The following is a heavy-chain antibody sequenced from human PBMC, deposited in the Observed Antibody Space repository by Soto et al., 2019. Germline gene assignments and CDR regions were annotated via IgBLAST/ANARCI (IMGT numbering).Heavy chain of an antibody. CDR1: GFSLTTNGVG. Sequence: QITLKESGPSLVKPTQTLTLTCTFSGFSLTTNGVGVGWIRQSPGEALEWLALIYWDDDKRYSPSLKSRLTITNDTSKNQVVLTMTNMDSVATATYHCAYCGYYSSSWFPLYWGQGTLVTVSS. J-gene: IGHJ4*02. CDR3: AYCGYYSSSWFPLY. CDR2: IYWDDDK. D-gene: IGHD1-26*01. V-gene: IGHV2-5*02.